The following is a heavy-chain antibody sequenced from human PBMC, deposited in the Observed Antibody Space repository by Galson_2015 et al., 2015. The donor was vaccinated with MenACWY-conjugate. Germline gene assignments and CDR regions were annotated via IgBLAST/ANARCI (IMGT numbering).Heavy chain of an antibody. J-gene: IGHJ6*02. CDR1: GFTFSSYG. V-gene: IGHV3-33*01. CDR2: IWYDGGNK. CDR3: ARVSTRDYYYGMDV. D-gene: IGHD2-2*01. Sequence: SLRLSCAASGFTFSSYGMHWVRQAPGKGLEWVAVIWYDGGNKYYADSVKGRFTISRDNSKNTLYLQMNSLRAEDTAVYYCARVSTRDYYYGMDVWGQGTTVTVSS.